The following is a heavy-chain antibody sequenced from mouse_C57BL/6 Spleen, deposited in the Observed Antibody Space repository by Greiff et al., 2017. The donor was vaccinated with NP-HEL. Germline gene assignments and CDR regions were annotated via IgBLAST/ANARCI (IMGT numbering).Heavy chain of an antibody. V-gene: IGHV5-17*01. CDR1: GFTFSSYA. J-gene: IGHJ3*01. CDR3: AREYYGSSSWFAY. D-gene: IGHD1-1*01. Sequence: EVQLVESGEGLVKPGGSLKLSCAASGFTFSSYAMSWVRQAPEKGLEWVAYISSGSSTIYYADTVKGRFTISRDNAKNTLFLQMTSLRSEDTAMYYCAREYYGSSSWFAYWGQGTLVTVSA. CDR2: ISSGSSTI.